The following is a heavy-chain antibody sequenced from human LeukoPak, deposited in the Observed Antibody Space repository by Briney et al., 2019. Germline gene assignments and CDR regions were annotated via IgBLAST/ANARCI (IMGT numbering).Heavy chain of an antibody. Sequence: ASVKVSCTLSGNTLTEFSMHWVRQAPGKGLEWMGGLDPEDGKTIYAQKFQGRVTMTEDTSTDTAYMELSSLRSEDTAVYYCARDKVRWELPFVYAFDIWGQGTMVTVSS. D-gene: IGHD1-26*01. V-gene: IGHV1-24*01. J-gene: IGHJ3*02. CDR2: LDPEDGKT. CDR1: GNTLTEFS. CDR3: ARDKVRWELPFVYAFDI.